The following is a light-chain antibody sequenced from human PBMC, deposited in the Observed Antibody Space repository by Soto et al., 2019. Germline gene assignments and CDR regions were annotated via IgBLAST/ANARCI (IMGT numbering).Light chain of an antibody. CDR2: SAS. Sequence: DIQVTQAPSVLSASVGDTVTITCRASQALSNYLAWYQQKPGKATDLLIYSASTLQSGVPLRFSGSGSETEFSLTIRALQPEDFATYYCQQLSRYPLTFGGGTKVDIK. CDR3: QQLSRYPLT. V-gene: IGKV1-9*01. CDR1: QALSNY. J-gene: IGKJ4*01.